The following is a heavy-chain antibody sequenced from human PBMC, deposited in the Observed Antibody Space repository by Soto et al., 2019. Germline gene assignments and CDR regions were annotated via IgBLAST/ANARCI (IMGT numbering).Heavy chain of an antibody. CDR3: ARAPGRYCSSTSCYLNWFDP. V-gene: IGHV1-46*01. D-gene: IGHD2-2*01. Sequence: ASVKVSCKASGYTFTSYYMHWVRQAPGQGLEWMGIINPSGGSTSYAQKFQGRVTMTRDTSTSTVYMELSSLRSEDTAVYYCARAPGRYCSSTSCYLNWFDPWGQGTLVTVSS. CDR2: INPSGGST. J-gene: IGHJ5*02. CDR1: GYTFTSYY.